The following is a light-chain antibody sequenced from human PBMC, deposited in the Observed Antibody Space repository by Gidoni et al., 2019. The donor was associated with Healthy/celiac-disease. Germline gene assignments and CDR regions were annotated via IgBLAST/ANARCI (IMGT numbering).Light chain of an antibody. CDR1: QGISSY. CDR2: AAS. CDR3: RQYYSYPRT. J-gene: IGKJ4*01. Sequence: AIRMIQSPSSFSASTGDRVTITCRASQGISSYLAWYQQKPGKAPKLLIYAASTLQSGVPSRFSGSGSETDFTLTISCLQSEDFATYDCRQYYSYPRTFGGGTKVEIK. V-gene: IGKV1-8*01.